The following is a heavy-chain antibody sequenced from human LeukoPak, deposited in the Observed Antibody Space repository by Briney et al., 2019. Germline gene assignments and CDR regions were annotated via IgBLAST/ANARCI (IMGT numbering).Heavy chain of an antibody. CDR3: TTDVVDFWSAPPHFDY. J-gene: IGHJ4*02. V-gene: IGHV3-15*01. D-gene: IGHD3-3*01. CDR1: GFTFSNAW. CDR2: IKSKTDGGTT. Sequence: GGSLRLSCAASGFTFSNAWMSWVRQAPGKGLEWVGRIKSKTDGGTTDYAAPVKGRFTISRDDSKNTLYLQMNSLKTEDTAVHYCTTDVVDFWSAPPHFDYWGQGTLVTVSS.